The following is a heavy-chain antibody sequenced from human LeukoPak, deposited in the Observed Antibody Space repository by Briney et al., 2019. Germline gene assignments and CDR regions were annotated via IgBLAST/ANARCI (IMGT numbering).Heavy chain of an antibody. J-gene: IGHJ4*02. CDR1: GFTFSSYA. CDR2: ISASGGST. Sequence: GGSLRLSCAASGFTFSSYAMSWVRQAPGKGLEWVSAISASGGSTDYADSVKGRFTVSRDNSKNTLYLQMNSLRAEDTAVYYCAKNQRYGYDSLDYWGQGTLVTVSS. V-gene: IGHV3-23*01. CDR3: AKNQRYGYDSLDY. D-gene: IGHD5-12*01.